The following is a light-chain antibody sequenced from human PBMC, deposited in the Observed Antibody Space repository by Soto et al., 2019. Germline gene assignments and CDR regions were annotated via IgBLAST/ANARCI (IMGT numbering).Light chain of an antibody. J-gene: IGKJ1*01. CDR3: QQYNNWPLWT. CDR2: GAS. CDR1: QSVSSN. V-gene: IGKV3-15*01. Sequence: EIVITQSPATLSVSPGERATLSCRASQSVSSNLAWYQQKPGQAPRLLIYGASTRATGIPARFSGSGSGTEFTLTISSLXSEDFAVYYCQQYNNWPLWTFGQGTKVDIK.